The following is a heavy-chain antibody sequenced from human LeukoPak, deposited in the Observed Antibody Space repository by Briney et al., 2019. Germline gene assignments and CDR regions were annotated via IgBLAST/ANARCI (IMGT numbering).Heavy chain of an antibody. CDR1: GFTFSSYA. Sequence: GGSLRLSCAASGFTFSSYAMSWVRQAPGKGPEWVSVLSGGGGTYSVDSVKGRFTVSRDNSKNTLYLQMNSLRAEDTAVYYCATQKDIVATMFAFDIWGQGTMVTVSS. J-gene: IGHJ3*02. D-gene: IGHD5-12*01. CDR2: LSGGGGT. V-gene: IGHV3-23*01. CDR3: ATQKDIVATMFAFDI.